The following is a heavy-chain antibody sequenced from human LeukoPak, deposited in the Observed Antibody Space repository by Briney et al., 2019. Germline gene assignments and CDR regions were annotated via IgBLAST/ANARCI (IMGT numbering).Heavy chain of an antibody. J-gene: IGHJ5*02. D-gene: IGHD3-9*01. CDR2: IYTSRST. V-gene: IGHV4-4*07. CDR3: ARDSDILTGPNWFDP. CDR1: GGSISSYY. Sequence: SETLSLTCTVSGGSISSYYWSWIREPAGKGLEWIGRIYTSRSTNYNPSLKSRVTMSVDTSKNQFSLKLSSVTAADTAVYYCARDSDILTGPNWFDPWGQGTLVTVSS.